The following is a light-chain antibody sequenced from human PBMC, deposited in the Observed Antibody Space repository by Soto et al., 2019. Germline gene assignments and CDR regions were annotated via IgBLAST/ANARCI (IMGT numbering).Light chain of an antibody. V-gene: IGLV1-47*01. CDR2: RNN. Sequence: QSVLTQPPSASGTPGQMVTISCSGSSSNIGSNYVYWYQQLPGTAPKLLIYRNNQRPSGVPDRFSGSKSGTSASLAISGLRSEDEADYYCAAWDDSLSGFYVFGTGTKATVL. J-gene: IGLJ1*01. CDR3: AAWDDSLSGFYV. CDR1: SSNIGSNY.